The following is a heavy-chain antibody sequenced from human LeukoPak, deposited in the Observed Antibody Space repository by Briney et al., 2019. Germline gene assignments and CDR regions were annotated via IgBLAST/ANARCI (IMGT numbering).Heavy chain of an antibody. Sequence: SETLSLPCAVYGGSFSGYYWSWIRQPPGKGLEWIGEINHSGSTNYNPSLKSRVTISVDTSKNQFSLKLSSVTAADTAVYYCARGAGYYDSSGYCLDYWGQGTLVTVSS. V-gene: IGHV4-34*01. CDR2: INHSGST. CDR1: GGSFSGYY. D-gene: IGHD3-22*01. CDR3: ARGAGYYDSSGYCLDY. J-gene: IGHJ4*02.